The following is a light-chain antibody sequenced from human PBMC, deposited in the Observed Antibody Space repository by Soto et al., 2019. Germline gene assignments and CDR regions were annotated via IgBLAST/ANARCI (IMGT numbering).Light chain of an antibody. CDR1: ENVRTF. J-gene: IGKJ1*01. CDR3: QQYGDRPRT. Sequence: EVVLTQSPATLSLSPGERATLSCRASENVRTFVDWYQQKPGQAPRLLIYGASNRATGIPARFSGSGSGTDFTLTISDLEPEDFAVYFCQQYGDRPRTFGQGTKVEIK. V-gene: IGKV3-11*01. CDR2: GAS.